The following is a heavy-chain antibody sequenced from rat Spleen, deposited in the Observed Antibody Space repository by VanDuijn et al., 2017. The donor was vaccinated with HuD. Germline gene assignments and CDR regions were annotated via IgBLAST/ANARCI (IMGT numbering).Heavy chain of an antibody. CDR3: ARHGGLRNWFAH. CDR2: ITTSGGST. Sequence: EVQLVESGGGLVQPGRSMKLSCAASGFTFSGFPMTWVRQAPTKGLEWVATITTSGGSTYYRDSVKGRFTISRDNAGNTQYLQMDSLRSEDTATYYCARHGGLRNWFAHWGQGTLVTVSS. CDR1: GFTFSGFP. V-gene: IGHV5-46*01. D-gene: IGHD1-11*01. J-gene: IGHJ3*01.